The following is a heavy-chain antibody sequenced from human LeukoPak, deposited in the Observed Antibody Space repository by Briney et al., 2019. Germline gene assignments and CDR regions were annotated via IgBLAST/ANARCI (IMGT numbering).Heavy chain of an antibody. V-gene: IGHV1-69-2*01. CDR3: FANSGSYRGWFDP. CDR1: GYTFIDYY. CDR2: VDPQNNRK. Sequence: ASVKVSCKASGYTFIDYYIHWVHQAPGKGLEWIGRVDPQNNRKKYAEKFQGRVTIAADTSTDTAYMELSSLTSEDTGVYYCFANSGSYRGWFDPWGQGTLVTVSS. J-gene: IGHJ5*02. D-gene: IGHD1-26*01.